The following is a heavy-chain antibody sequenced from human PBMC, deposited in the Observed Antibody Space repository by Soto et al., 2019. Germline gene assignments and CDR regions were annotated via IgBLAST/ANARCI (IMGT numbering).Heavy chain of an antibody. J-gene: IGHJ5*02. D-gene: IGHD3-3*01. CDR3: ARGDYDFWSGYPTRGWFDP. CDR2: ISAYNGNT. V-gene: IGHV1-18*04. Sequence: ASVKVSCKASGYTFTSYGISWVRQAPGQGLEWMGWISAYNGNTNYAQKLQGRVTITTDTSTSTAYMELRSLRSDDTAVYHCARGDYDFWSGYPTRGWFDPWGQGTLVTVSS. CDR1: GYTFTSYG.